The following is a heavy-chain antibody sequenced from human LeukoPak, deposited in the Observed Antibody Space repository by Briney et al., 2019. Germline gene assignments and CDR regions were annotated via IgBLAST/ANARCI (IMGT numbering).Heavy chain of an antibody. Sequence: ASVKVSCKASGYTFTSYYMHWVRQAPGQGLEWMGWINPKSGGTNFAQKFQGRVTMTRDTSISTSYMELSRLRSDDTAVFYCARVLEQLAQGGFDYYYYMDVWGKGTTVTVSS. V-gene: IGHV1-2*02. D-gene: IGHD6-6*01. CDR2: INPKSGGT. CDR3: ARVLEQLAQGGFDYYYYMDV. J-gene: IGHJ6*03. CDR1: GYTFTSYY.